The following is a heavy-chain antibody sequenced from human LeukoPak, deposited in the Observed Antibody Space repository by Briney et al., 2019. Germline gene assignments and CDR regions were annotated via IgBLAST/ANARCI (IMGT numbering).Heavy chain of an antibody. V-gene: IGHV3-43*02. CDR1: GFTFDDYV. D-gene: IGHD3-3*01. Sequence: GGSLRLSCVASGFTFDDYVMHWVRQGPGRGLERVSLISGDGGSTFYADSVKGRFTISRGNSKNSLYLQMNSLRTEDTALYYCANSDDSWSSNYGRMDVWGKGTTVTVSS. CDR2: ISGDGGST. J-gene: IGHJ6*04. CDR3: ANSDDSWSSNYGRMDV.